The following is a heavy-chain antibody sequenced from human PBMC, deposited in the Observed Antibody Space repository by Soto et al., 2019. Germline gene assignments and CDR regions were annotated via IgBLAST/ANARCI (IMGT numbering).Heavy chain of an antibody. D-gene: IGHD2-2*01. Sequence: ASVKVSCKASGYTFTSYDINWVRQATGQGLEWMGWMNPNSGNTGYAQKFQGRVTMTRNTSISTAYMELSSLRSEDTAVYYCARGYFVVVPAAPGYYYYMDVWGKGTTVTVSS. J-gene: IGHJ6*03. CDR1: GYTFTSYD. CDR2: MNPNSGNT. CDR3: ARGYFVVVPAAPGYYYYMDV. V-gene: IGHV1-8*01.